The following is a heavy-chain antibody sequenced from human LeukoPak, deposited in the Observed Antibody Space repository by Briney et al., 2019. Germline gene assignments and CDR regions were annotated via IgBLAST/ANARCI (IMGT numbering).Heavy chain of an antibody. D-gene: IGHD1-26*01. V-gene: IGHV4-59*04. J-gene: IGHJ4*02. CDR3: ARGRPYSGGYYLDY. CDR1: GGSIGSYY. CDR2: IYYSGST. Sequence: PSETLSLTCTVSGGSIGSYYWSWIRQPPGKGLEWIGNIYYSGSTYYNPSLKSRVTMSVDTSKNQFFLKLNSVTAADTAVYYCARGRPYSGGYYLDYWGQGTLVTVSA.